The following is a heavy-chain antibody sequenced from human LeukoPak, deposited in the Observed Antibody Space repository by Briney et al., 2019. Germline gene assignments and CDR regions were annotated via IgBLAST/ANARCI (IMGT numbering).Heavy chain of an antibody. J-gene: IGHJ3*02. Sequence: SETLSLTCTVSGGSISSSSYYWGWIRQPPGKGLEWIGSIYYSGSTYYNPSLKSRVTISVDTSKNQFSLKLSSVTAADTAVYYCARLVVTNDAFDIRGQGTMVTVSS. D-gene: IGHD4-23*01. CDR2: IYYSGST. CDR1: GGSISSSSYY. CDR3: ARLVVTNDAFDI. V-gene: IGHV4-39*01.